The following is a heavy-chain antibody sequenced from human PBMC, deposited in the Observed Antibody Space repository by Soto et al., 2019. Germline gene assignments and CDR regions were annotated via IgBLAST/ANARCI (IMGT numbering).Heavy chain of an antibody. CDR1: GFTFSNYG. CDR3: ARESVEYSLDY. D-gene: IGHD2-15*01. Sequence: QVQLVESGGGVVQPGSSLRLSCAASGFTFSNYGMHWVRQAPGKGLEWVAGVWYDGSNKYHADSVKGRYSISRDNSKNTLYLQINSLRAQDRPVHYRARESVEYSLDYWGQGILVTVSS. V-gene: IGHV3-33*01. CDR2: VWYDGSNK. J-gene: IGHJ4*02.